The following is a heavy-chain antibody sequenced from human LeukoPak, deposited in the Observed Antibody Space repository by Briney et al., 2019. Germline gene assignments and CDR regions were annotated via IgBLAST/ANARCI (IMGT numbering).Heavy chain of an antibody. V-gene: IGHV4-31*11. J-gene: IGHJ3*02. Sequence: SSETLSLTCAVYGGSFSGYYWSWIRQHPGKGLEWIGYIYYSGSTYYNPSLKSRVTISVDTSKNQFSLKLSSVTAADTAVYYCARDRGRIVGATDAFDIWGQGTMVTVSS. CDR1: GGSFSGYY. CDR3: ARDRGRIVGATDAFDI. D-gene: IGHD1-26*01. CDR2: IYYSGST.